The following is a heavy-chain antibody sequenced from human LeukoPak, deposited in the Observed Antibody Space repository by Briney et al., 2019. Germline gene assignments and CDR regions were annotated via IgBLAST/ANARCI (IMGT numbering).Heavy chain of an antibody. J-gene: IGHJ4*02. Sequence: GASVKVSCKASGYTFSGFYIYWVRQAPGQGLEWMGWVNPNSGGTNYAQKLQGRVTMTTDTSTTTAYMELRSLRSDDTAVYYCARDPRISSDWYGTYYLDYWGQGTRVTVSS. CDR3: ARDPRISSDWYGTYYLDY. D-gene: IGHD6-19*01. CDR2: VNPNSGGT. V-gene: IGHV1-2*02. CDR1: GYTFSGFY.